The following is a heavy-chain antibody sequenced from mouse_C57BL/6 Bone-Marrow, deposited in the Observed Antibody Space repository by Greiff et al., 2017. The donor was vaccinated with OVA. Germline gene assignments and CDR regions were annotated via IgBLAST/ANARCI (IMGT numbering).Heavy chain of an antibody. CDR1: GYAFSSYW. J-gene: IGHJ3*01. CDR2: IYPGDGDT. D-gene: IGHD2-3*01. V-gene: IGHV1-80*01. Sequence: VQGVESGAELVKPGASVKISCKASGYAFSSYWMNWVKQRPGKGLEWIGQIYPGDGDTNYNGKFKGKATLTADKSSSTAYMQLSSLTSEDSAVYFCARDDGYPWFAYWGQGTLVTVSA. CDR3: ARDDGYPWFAY.